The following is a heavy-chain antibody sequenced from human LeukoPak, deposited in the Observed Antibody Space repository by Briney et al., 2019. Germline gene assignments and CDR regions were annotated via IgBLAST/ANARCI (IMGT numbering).Heavy chain of an antibody. CDR1: GFTFSNYA. Sequence: GGSLRLSCAASGFTFSNYAMSWVRQAPGKGLEWVSTISGSGGSTYYADSVKGRFTISRDNSKNTLYLQMNSLRAEDTAVYYCAKGYSGSYFDYWGQGTLVTVSA. V-gene: IGHV3-23*01. J-gene: IGHJ4*02. D-gene: IGHD1-26*01. CDR3: AKGYSGSYFDY. CDR2: ISGSGGST.